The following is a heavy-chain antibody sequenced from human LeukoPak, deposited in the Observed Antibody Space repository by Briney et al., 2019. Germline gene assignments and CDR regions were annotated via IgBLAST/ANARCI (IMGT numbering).Heavy chain of an antibody. Sequence: GASVKVSCKASGYTFTSYGISWVRQAPGQGLEWMGIINPSGGSTSYAQKFQGRVTMTRDTSTSTVYMELSSLRSEDTAVYYCVGVVPAATGPFDPWGQGTLVTVSS. CDR1: GYTFTSYG. CDR3: VGVVPAATGPFDP. J-gene: IGHJ5*02. D-gene: IGHD2-2*01. V-gene: IGHV1-46*01. CDR2: INPSGGST.